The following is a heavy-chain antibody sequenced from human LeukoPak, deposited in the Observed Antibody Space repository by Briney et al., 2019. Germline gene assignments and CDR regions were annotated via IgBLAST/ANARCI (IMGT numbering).Heavy chain of an antibody. CDR1: GGSFNDYF. J-gene: IGHJ3*02. CDR2: IYHTGGT. Sequence: SETLSLTCTVFGGSFNDYFWSWIRQPPGKGLEWIGYIYHTGGTHYNPSLKSRVTMSLVTSKNQFSLKLSSVTALDTAVYFCAREDSGFQIWGQGTMVTVSS. CDR3: AREDSGFQI. V-gene: IGHV4-59*01.